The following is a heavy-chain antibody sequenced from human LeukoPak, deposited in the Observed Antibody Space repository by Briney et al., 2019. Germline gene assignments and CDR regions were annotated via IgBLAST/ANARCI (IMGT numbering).Heavy chain of an antibody. CDR3: ARFGMDAAIDY. CDR1: GFTFSGYW. J-gene: IGHJ4*02. Sequence: GGSLRLSCAASGFTFSGYWMSWVRQAPGKGLEWVATIKQDGSEKTYVDSVEGRFTSSRDNAKSSLFLQMDSLRAEGTAVYYCARFGMDAAIDYWGQGTLVTVSS. V-gene: IGHV3-7*01. D-gene: IGHD2-15*01. CDR2: IKQDGSEK.